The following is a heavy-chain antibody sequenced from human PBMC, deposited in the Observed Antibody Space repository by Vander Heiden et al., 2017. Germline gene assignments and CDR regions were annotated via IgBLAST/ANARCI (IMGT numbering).Heavy chain of an antibody. CDR3: ARGPPYYDILTGYYKMGAFDI. CDR2: INHSGST. V-gene: IGHV4-34*01. D-gene: IGHD3-9*01. J-gene: IGHJ3*02. CDR1: GASFSGYY. Sequence: QVQLQQWGAGLFKPSETLSLTCAVYGASFSGYYWSWIRQPPGKGLEWIGEINHSGSTNYNPSLKSRVTISVDTSKNQFSLKLNSVTAADTAVYYCARGPPYYDILTGYYKMGAFDIWGQGTMVTVSS.